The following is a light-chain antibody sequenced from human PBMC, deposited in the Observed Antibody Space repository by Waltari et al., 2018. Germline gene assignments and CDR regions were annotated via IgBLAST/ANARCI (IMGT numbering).Light chain of an antibody. Sequence: QSALTPPASVSGSPGQSIAISCTGRSSDVGAYNYVSWYQQYPGKAPKVMIYDVINRPSGVSDRFSGSKSGNTASLTISGLQAEDEADYYCSSYTTSRTVVFGGGTKLTVL. CDR3: SSYTTSRTVV. CDR1: SSDVGAYNY. J-gene: IGLJ3*02. V-gene: IGLV2-14*01. CDR2: DVI.